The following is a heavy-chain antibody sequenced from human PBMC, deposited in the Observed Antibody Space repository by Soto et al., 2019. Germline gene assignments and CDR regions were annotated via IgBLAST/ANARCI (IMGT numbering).Heavy chain of an antibody. V-gene: IGHV3-23*01. J-gene: IGHJ3*02. Sequence: GGSLRLSCAASGFTFSSYAMSWVRQAPGKGLEWVSAISGSGGSTYYADSVKGRFTISRDNSKNTLYLQMNSLRAEDTAVYYCAKREGYCSGGSCYYDAFDIWGQGTMVTVSS. CDR1: GFTFSSYA. CDR2: ISGSGGST. D-gene: IGHD2-15*01. CDR3: AKREGYCSGGSCYYDAFDI.